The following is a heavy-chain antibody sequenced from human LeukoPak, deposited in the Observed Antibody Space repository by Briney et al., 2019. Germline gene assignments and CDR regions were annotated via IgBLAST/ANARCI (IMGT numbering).Heavy chain of an antibody. V-gene: IGHV4-59*01. Sequence: SETLSLTCTVSGGSISSYYWSWIRQPPGKGLEWIGYIYYSGSTNYNPSLKSRVTISVDTSKNQFSLKLSSVTAADTAVYYCAGGDILTGEDYWGQGTLVTVSS. CDR2: IYYSGST. J-gene: IGHJ4*02. CDR1: GGSISSYY. CDR3: AGGDILTGEDY. D-gene: IGHD3-9*01.